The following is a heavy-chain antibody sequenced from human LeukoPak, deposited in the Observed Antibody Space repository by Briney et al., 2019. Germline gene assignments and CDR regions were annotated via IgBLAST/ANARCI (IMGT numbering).Heavy chain of an antibody. CDR1: GGSFSGYY. Sequence: PSETLSLTCAVYGGSFSGYYWSWIRQPPGMGLEWIGEINHSGSTNYNPPLKSRVTISVDTSKNQFSLKLSSVTAADTAVYYCARGRELWLLSYWGQGTLVTVSS. CDR3: ARGRELWLLSY. D-gene: IGHD5-18*01. V-gene: IGHV4-34*01. J-gene: IGHJ4*02. CDR2: INHSGST.